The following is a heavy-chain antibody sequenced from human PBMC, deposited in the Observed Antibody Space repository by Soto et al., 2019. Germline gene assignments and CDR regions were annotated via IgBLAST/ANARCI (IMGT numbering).Heavy chain of an antibody. J-gene: IGHJ5*02. CDR2: IIPIFGTA. Sequence: SVEVSCKASGGTFSSYAISWVRQAPGQGLEWMGGIIPIFGTANYAQKFQGRVTITADESTSTAYMELSSLRSEDTAVYYCARVNGGPDGTDWFGGFDPWGQVTMLTVYS. CDR1: GGTFSSYA. V-gene: IGHV1-69*13. D-gene: IGHD3-10*01. CDR3: ARVNGGPDGTDWFGGFDP.